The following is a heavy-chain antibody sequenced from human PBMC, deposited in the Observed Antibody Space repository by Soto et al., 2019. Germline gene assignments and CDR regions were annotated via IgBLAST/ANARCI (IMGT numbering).Heavy chain of an antibody. CDR1: GFTFSSYA. Sequence: GGSLRLSCAASGFTFSSYAMHWVRQAPGKGLEWVAVISYDGSNKYYADSVKGRFTISRDNSKNTLYLQMNSLRAEDTAVYYCARAAKRYSSSQIDYWGQGTLVTVSS. CDR3: ARAAKRYSSSQIDY. V-gene: IGHV3-30-3*01. CDR2: ISYDGSNK. D-gene: IGHD6-6*01. J-gene: IGHJ4*02.